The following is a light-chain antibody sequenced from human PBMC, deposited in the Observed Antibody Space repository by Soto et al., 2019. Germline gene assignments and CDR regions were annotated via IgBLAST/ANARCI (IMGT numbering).Light chain of an antibody. J-gene: IGKJ4*01. CDR2: GAS. V-gene: IGKV3-20*01. CDR1: QSVSSSY. Sequence: EIVSTQSPGTLSLSPGERATLSCRASQSVSSSYLAWYQQKPGQATRLLIYGASSRATGIPDRFSGSGPGTDFTLTISRLEPDDFAVYYCQQYGSSPAVTFGGGTKVEIE. CDR3: QQYGSSPAVT.